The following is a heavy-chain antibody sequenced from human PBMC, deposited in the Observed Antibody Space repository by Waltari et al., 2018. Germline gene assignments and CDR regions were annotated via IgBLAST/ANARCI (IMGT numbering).Heavy chain of an antibody. J-gene: IGHJ4*02. D-gene: IGHD2-15*01. Sequence: QVQLVQSGADVKKPGASVKVSCKTSGNTFTRSGNIRYGISWVRQAPGQGLEWMGWINGYNGNTNDEQKFQGRVTMTTDTSTSTAYLGLRSLRSDDTAAYYCARGIWEPGVYRYFDYWGQGTLVTVSS. CDR1: GNTFTR. CDR2: INGYNGNT. CDR3: ARGIWEPGVYRYFDY. V-gene: IGHV1-18*04.